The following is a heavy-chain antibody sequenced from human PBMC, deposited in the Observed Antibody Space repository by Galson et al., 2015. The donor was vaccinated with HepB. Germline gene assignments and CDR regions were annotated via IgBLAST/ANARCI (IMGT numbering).Heavy chain of an antibody. CDR2: IYYSGST. CDR1: GGSISSGDYY. V-gene: IGHV4-30-4*01. Sequence: LSLTCTVSGGSISSGDYYWSWIRQPPVKGLEWIGYIYYSGSTYYNPSLKSRVTISVDTSKNQSSLKLSSVTAADTAVYYCARVASYYYDSSGYYYDLFLDYWGQGTLVTVSS. CDR3: ARVASYYYDSSGYYYDLFLDY. J-gene: IGHJ4*02. D-gene: IGHD3-22*01.